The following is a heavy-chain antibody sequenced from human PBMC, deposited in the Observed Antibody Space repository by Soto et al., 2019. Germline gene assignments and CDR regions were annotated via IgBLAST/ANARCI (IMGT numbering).Heavy chain of an antibody. CDR1: GGSISSYY. CDR2: IYYSGST. J-gene: IGHJ5*02. V-gene: IGHV4-59*01. D-gene: IGHD2-15*01. CDR3: ARVLGYCSGGTCYSGRFDP. Sequence: QVQVQESGPGLVKPSETLSLTCTVSGGSISSYYWTWIRQPPGKGLEWIGYIYYSGSTNYNPSLKSRVTTSVDTSKNHFSLKLSSVTAADTAMYYCARVLGYCSGGTCYSGRFDPWGQGTLVTVTS.